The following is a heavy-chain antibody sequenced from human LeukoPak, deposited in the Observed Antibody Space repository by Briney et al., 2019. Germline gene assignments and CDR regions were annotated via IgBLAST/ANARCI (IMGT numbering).Heavy chain of an antibody. CDR3: ARENSYYDSSGYYYGSGYFDY. Sequence: PSETLSLTCTVSGDSISNSYWSWIRQPPGKGLEWIGCIYHSGSTNYNPSLKSRVTISVDTSKNQFSLKLSSVTAADTAVYYCARENSYYDSSGYYYGSGYFDYWGQGTLVTVSS. CDR2: IYHSGST. J-gene: IGHJ4*02. D-gene: IGHD3-22*01. CDR1: GDSISNSY. V-gene: IGHV4-59*12.